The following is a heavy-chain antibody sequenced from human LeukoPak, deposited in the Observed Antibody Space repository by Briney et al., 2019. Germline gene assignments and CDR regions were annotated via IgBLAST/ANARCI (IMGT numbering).Heavy chain of an antibody. CDR3: AREVAAAPFDY. J-gene: IGHJ4*02. CDR2: INSDGSST. Sequence: HTGGSLRLSCAASGFTFSCYWMHWVRQAPGKGLVWVSCINSDGSSTSYADSVKGRFTISRDNAKNTLYLQMNSLRAEDTAVYYCAREVAAAPFDYWGQGTLVTVSS. D-gene: IGHD6-13*01. CDR1: GFTFSCYW. V-gene: IGHV3-74*01.